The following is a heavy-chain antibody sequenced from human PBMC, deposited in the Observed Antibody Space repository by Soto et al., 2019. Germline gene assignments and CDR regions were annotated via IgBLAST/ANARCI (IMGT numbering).Heavy chain of an antibody. CDR2: IIPILGIA. J-gene: IGHJ5*02. Sequence: QVQLVQSGAEVKKPGSSVKVSCKASGGTFSSYTISWVRQAPGQGLEWMGRIIPILGIANYAQKFQGRVTITADKSTSTAYMELSSLRSEDTAVYYCARATVTTANWFDPWGPGTLVTVSS. CDR3: ARATVTTANWFDP. CDR1: GGTFSSYT. D-gene: IGHD4-17*01. V-gene: IGHV1-69*02.